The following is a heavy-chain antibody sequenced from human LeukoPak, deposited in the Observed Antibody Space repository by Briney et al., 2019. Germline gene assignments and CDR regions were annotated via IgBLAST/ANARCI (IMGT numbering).Heavy chain of an antibody. D-gene: IGHD1-1*01. J-gene: IGHJ6*02. V-gene: IGHV3-33*01. CDR1: GFTFSNYG. CDR3: ARDGPTYRDGLDV. Sequence: GGSLRLSCAASGFTFSNYGMHWGRQAPGKGLEWVTFIWYDGSNKYYADSVKGRFTIPRDNSKNTLYLQLNSLRAEDTAVYYCARDGPTYRDGLDVWGQGTTVTVSS. CDR2: IWYDGSNK.